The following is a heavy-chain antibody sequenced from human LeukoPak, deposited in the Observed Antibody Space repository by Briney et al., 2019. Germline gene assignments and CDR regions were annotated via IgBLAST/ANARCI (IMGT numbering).Heavy chain of an antibody. J-gene: IGHJ4*02. CDR1: GYTFTSYD. D-gene: IGHD4-17*01. CDR2: MNPNSGNT. Sequence: ASVKVSCKASGYTFTSYDINWVRQATGQGLEWTGWMNPNSGNTGYAQKFQGRVTITRNTSISTAYMELSSLRSEDTAVYYCARVVHGDYPDYWGQGTLVTVSS. V-gene: IGHV1-8*03. CDR3: ARVVHGDYPDY.